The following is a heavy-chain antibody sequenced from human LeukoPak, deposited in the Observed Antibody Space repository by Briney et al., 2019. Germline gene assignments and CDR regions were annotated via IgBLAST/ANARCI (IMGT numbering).Heavy chain of an antibody. D-gene: IGHD3-16*01. CDR2: IDYSGIT. CDR1: DGSVSFSSYF. Sequence: SETLSLICTVSDGSVSFSSYFWGWIRQPPGKGLEWLGTIDYSGITYYNVSLKSRVTISVDRPKSQISLQLTSVTATDTAVYYCARQDDEFAYFDYWGQGPQVTVSS. J-gene: IGHJ4*02. V-gene: IGHV4-39*01. CDR3: ARQDDEFAYFDY.